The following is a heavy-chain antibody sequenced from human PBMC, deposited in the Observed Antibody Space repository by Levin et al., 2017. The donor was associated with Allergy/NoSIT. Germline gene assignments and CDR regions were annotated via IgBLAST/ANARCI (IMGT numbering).Heavy chain of an antibody. J-gene: IGHJ4*02. Sequence: GGSLRLSCAASGFTFSSYGMHWVRQAPGKGLEWVAVISYDGSNKYYADSVKGRFTISRDNSKNKLYLQMNSLRAEDTAVYYCANSVLGTSCYVWGQGTLVTVSS. CDR2: ISYDGSNK. CDR3: ANSVLGTSCYV. CDR1: GFTFSSYG. D-gene: IGHD2-2*01. V-gene: IGHV3-30*18.